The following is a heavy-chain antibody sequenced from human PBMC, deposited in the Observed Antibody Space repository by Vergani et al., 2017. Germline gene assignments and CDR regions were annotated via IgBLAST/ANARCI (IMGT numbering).Heavy chain of an antibody. CDR3: AKDQISYDFWSGYVAFDY. D-gene: IGHD3-3*01. J-gene: IGHJ4*02. CDR1: GDSMNTYY. Sequence: QVQLQESGPGLVKPSETLSLTCSVSGDSMNTYYWTWIRQPPGKGLEWISYIYDSGDTKYNPSLKSRVTMSLDTSKNQFSLNLYSVTAADTAVYYCAKDQISYDFWSGYVAFDYWGQGTLVTVSS. V-gene: IGHV4-59*01. CDR2: IYDSGDT.